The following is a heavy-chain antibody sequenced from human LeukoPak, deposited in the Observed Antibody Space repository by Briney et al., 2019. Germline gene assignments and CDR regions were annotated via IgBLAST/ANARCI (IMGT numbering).Heavy chain of an antibody. CDR1: GGSISSSSYY. CDR2: IYYSGST. D-gene: IGHD3-16*01. Sequence: SETLSLTRTVSGGSISSSSYYWGWIRQPPGKGLEWIGSIYYSGSTYYNPSLKSRVTISVDTSKNQFSLKVSSVTAADTAVYYCARLLGGNPTDYWGQGTLVTVSS. J-gene: IGHJ4*02. V-gene: IGHV4-39*07. CDR3: ARLLGGNPTDY.